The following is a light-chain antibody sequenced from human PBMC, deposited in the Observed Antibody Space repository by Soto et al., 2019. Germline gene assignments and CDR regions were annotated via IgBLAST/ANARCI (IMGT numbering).Light chain of an antibody. CDR1: QDIGNY. Sequence: DIQMTQSPSALSASVGDRVTITCQASQDIGNYLNWYQQKPGKAPALLIYDAYTLETGVPSRFSGSGFGTDVSFTINSLQPADIATYYCQQYDNMPRTFGGGTKLEIK. J-gene: IGKJ4*01. CDR3: QQYDNMPRT. V-gene: IGKV1-33*01. CDR2: DAY.